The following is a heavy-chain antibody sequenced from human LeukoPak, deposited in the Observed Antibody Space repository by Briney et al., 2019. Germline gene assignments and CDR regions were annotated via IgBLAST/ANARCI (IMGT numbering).Heavy chain of an antibody. CDR2: IHYTGST. V-gene: IGHV4-59*01. CDR3: ARGYYFDY. CDR1: GGSISTYY. J-gene: IGHJ4*02. Sequence: PSETLSLTCTVSGGSISTYYWSWVRQPPGKGLEWIGYIHYTGSTDYNPSLKRRVTISVDTSKNQFSLNLSSVTAADTAVYYCARGYYFDYWGQGTLVTVSS.